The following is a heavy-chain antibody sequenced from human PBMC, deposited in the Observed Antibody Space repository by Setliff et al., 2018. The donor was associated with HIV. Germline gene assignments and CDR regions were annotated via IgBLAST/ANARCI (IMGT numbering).Heavy chain of an antibody. J-gene: IGHJ4*02. Sequence: GGSLRLSCAASGFAFSNYAMSWVRQAPGKGLEWVSTINSGERTFYAKSVKGRFTISRDNSKNTLYLQMNSLRAEDTAVYYCAKDPDSSGWYFDSWGQGTLVTVSS. CDR2: INSGERT. V-gene: IGHV3-23*01. D-gene: IGHD6-19*01. CDR3: AKDPDSSGWYFDS. CDR1: GFAFSNYA.